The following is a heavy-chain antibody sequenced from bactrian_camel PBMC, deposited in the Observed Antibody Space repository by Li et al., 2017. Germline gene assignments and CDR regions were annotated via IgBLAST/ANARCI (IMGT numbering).Heavy chain of an antibody. D-gene: IGHD7*01. CDR2: MVNSDGAP. V-gene: IGHV3S1*01. CDR1: GFTFNKHW. CDR3: VASQWHAATY. Sequence: VQLVESGGGLVQLGGSLRLSCAADGFTFNKHWMYWVSRAPGKGLEWVGMVNSDGAPYYTDSVSGRFTISRDNAKNTAYLTLNNLRPEDTGVYYCVASQWHAATYWGQGTQVTVS. J-gene: IGHJ4*01.